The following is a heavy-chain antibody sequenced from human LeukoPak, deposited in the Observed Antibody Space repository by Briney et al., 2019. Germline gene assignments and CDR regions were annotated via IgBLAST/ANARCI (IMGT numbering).Heavy chain of an antibody. Sequence: PSETLSLTCAVYGGSFSGYYWSWIRQPPGKGLEWIGEINHSGSTNYNPSLKSRVTISVDTSKNQFSLKLSSVTAADTAVYYCARSYYGSGSYVDYFDYWGQGTLVTVSS. J-gene: IGHJ4*02. D-gene: IGHD3-10*01. CDR1: GGSFSGYY. CDR3: ARSYYGSGSYVDYFDY. V-gene: IGHV4-34*01. CDR2: INHSGST.